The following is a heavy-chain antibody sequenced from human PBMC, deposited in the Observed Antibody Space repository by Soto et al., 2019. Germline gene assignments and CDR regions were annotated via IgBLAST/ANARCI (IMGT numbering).Heavy chain of an antibody. CDR2: IWYDGSNK. J-gene: IGHJ6*02. D-gene: IGHD6-25*01. CDR3: ERGKYSSDYYYYYGMDV. CDR1: GFTFSSYG. V-gene: IGHV3-33*01. Sequence: PGGSLRLSCAASGFTFSSYGMHWVRQAPGKGLEWVAVIWYDGSNKYYADSVKGRFTISRDNSKNTLYLQMNSLRAEDTAVYYCERGKYSSDYYYYYGMDVWGQGNKVTGSS.